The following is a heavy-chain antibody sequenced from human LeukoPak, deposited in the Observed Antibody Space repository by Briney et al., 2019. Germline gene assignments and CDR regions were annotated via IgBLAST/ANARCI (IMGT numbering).Heavy chain of an antibody. CDR1: GYTFTSYG. CDR3: ARPRGYSYGQLYGMDV. V-gene: IGHV1-46*01. D-gene: IGHD5-18*01. Sequence: ASVKVSCKASGYTFTSYGISWVRQAPGQGLEWMGIINPSGGSTSYAQKFQGRVTMTRDTSTSTVYMELSSLRSEDTAVYYCARPRGYSYGQLYGMDVWGQGTTVTVSS. CDR2: INPSGGST. J-gene: IGHJ6*02.